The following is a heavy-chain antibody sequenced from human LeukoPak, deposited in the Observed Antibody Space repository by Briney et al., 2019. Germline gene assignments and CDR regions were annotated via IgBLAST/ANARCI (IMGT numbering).Heavy chain of an antibody. CDR2: ISGSGGST. V-gene: IGHV3-23*01. Sequence: GGSLRLSCAASGFTFSSYAMSWVRQAPGKGLEWVSAISGSGGSTYYADSVKGRFTISRDNSKNTLYLQMNSLRAEDTAVYYCAKDLSLCSTRTTCEVNWGQGTLVTVSS. CDR3: AKDLSLCSTRTTCEVN. J-gene: IGHJ4*02. CDR1: GFTFSSYA. D-gene: IGHD1-1*01.